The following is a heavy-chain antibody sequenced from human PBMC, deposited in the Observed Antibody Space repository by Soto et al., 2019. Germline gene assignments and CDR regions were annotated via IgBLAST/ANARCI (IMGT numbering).Heavy chain of an antibody. CDR2: IYYSGDT. D-gene: IGHD6-13*01. CDR1: GGSISAYF. V-gene: IGHV4-59*01. Sequence: SETLSLTYTVSGGSISAYFWTWIRQPPGKGLEWIGYIYYSGDTNYNPSLKSRVTISVDTSKNQFSLKLSSVTATDTAVYYCARASSTWYWDYWGRGTLVTVPQ. CDR3: ARASSTWYWDY. J-gene: IGHJ4*02.